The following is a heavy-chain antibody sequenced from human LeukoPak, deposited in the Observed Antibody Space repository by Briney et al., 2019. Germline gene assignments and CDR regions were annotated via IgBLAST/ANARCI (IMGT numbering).Heavy chain of an antibody. J-gene: IGHJ6*02. Sequence: SVKVSCKASGGTFSSYAISWVRQAPGQGLEWMGGIIPIFGTANYAQKFQGRVTITADESTSTAYMELSSLRSEDTAVYYCARDSGYSPSHYYYGMDVWGPGTTVTVSS. CDR2: IIPIFGTA. CDR3: ARDSGYSPSHYYYGMDV. V-gene: IGHV1-69*13. D-gene: IGHD5-12*01. CDR1: GGTFSSYA.